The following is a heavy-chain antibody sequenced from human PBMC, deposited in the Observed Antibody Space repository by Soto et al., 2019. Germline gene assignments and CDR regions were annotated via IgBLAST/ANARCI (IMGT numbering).Heavy chain of an antibody. CDR3: ASHQSMVLMVPFDY. CDR1: GVTFSSYA. D-gene: IGHD2-8*01. J-gene: IGHJ4*02. CDR2: IIPIFGTA. Sequence: SVKVSCKASGVTFSSYAISWVRQAPGQGLEWMGGIIPIFGTANYAQKFQGRVTITADKSTSTAYMELSSLRSEDTAVYYCASHQSMVLMVPFDYWGQGTLVTVSS. V-gene: IGHV1-69*06.